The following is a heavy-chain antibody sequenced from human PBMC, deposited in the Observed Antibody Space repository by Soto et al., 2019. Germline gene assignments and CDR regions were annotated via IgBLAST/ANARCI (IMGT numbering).Heavy chain of an antibody. CDR1: GGSISSYY. Sequence: SETLSLTCTVSGGSISSYYWSWIRQPPGKGLEWIGYIYYSGSTNYNPSLKSRVTISVDTSKNQFSLKLSSVTAADTAVYYCARIIYYDFWSGYTGGSYWFDPWGQGTLVTVSS. J-gene: IGHJ5*02. CDR3: ARIIYYDFWSGYTGGSYWFDP. V-gene: IGHV4-59*08. CDR2: IYYSGST. D-gene: IGHD3-3*01.